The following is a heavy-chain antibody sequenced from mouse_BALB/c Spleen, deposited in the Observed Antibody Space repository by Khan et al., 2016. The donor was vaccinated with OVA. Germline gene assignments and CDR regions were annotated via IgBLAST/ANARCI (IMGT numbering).Heavy chain of an antibody. D-gene: IGHD1-1*01. Sequence: EVQLQESGPGLVKPSQSLSLTCSVTGYSITSAYCWNWIRQFPGNKVEWMGYISYDGSNNYNPSLKNRISIPRDTSKNQFLLKLNSVTTEDTTTYYCAGGEVVVTYWYFNVWGSGTTVTVSS. CDR1: GYSITSAYC. J-gene: IGHJ1*01. CDR2: ISYDGSN. CDR3: AGGEVVVTYWYFNV. V-gene: IGHV3-6*02.